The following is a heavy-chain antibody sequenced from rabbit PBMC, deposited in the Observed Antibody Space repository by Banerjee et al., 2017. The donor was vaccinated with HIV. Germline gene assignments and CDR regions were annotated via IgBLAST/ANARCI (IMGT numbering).Heavy chain of an antibody. CDR3: VRYFVSGSGYDL. Sequence: QSLEESGGDLVKPEGSLTLTCTASGFTLTNYWMYWVRQAPGKGLEWLGCIDTGGGSAYYANWAKGRFTISKTSTTVFLRMTSLTAADTATYFCVRYFVSGSGYDLWGPGTLVTVS. CDR1: GFTLTNYW. J-gene: IGHJ4*01. CDR2: IDTGGGSA. D-gene: IGHD1-1*01. V-gene: IGHV1S40*01.